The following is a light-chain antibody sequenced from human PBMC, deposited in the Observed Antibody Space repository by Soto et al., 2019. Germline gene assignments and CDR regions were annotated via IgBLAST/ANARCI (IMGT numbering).Light chain of an antibody. CDR1: QSLLHRSGYNY. V-gene: IGKV2-28*01. CDR2: LGS. J-gene: IGKJ2*01. CDR3: MQALQTPMYT. Sequence: DVVMTQSPLSLPVTPGEPASISCRSSQSLLHRSGYNYLDWYLQKPGQSPQLLIYLGSNRASGVPDRFSGSGSGPDFTLKISRVEAEDVGVYYCMQALQTPMYTFGQGTKVDIK.